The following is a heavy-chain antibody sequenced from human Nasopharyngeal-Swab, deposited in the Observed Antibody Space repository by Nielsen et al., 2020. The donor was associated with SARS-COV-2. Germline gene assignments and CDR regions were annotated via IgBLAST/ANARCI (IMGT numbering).Heavy chain of an antibody. J-gene: IGHJ4*02. V-gene: IGHV1-46*01. Sequence: WVRQAPGQGLEWMGIINPSDGSTSYAQKFQGRVTMTRDTSTSTVYMELSSLRSEDTAVYYCARDPITGTTEAENPPFDYWGQGTLVTVSS. CDR2: INPSDGST. CDR3: ARDPITGTTEAENPPFDY. D-gene: IGHD1-20*01.